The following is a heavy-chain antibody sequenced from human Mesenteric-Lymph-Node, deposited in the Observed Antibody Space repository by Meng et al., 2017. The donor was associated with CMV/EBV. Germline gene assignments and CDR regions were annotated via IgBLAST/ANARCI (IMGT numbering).Heavy chain of an antibody. CDR3: ARGHHFYDSSGYYYWFDP. J-gene: IGHJ5*02. D-gene: IGHD3-22*01. CDR2: INYSGTT. V-gene: IGHV4-34*01. Sequence: SVSGYYWSWIRQPPGKGLEWIGEINYSGTTNYNPSLKSRVTISMDTSKNQFSLKLTSVTAADTAVYYCARGHHFYDSSGYYYWFDPWGQGTLVTVSS. CDR1: SVSGYY.